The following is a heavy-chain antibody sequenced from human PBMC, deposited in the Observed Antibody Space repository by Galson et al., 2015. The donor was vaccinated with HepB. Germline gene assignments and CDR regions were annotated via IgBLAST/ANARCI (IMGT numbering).Heavy chain of an antibody. CDR2: ISSSSSYT. D-gene: IGHD3-3*01. CDR1: GFTFSDYY. CDR3: ARDSDFWSGYHYFDY. Sequence: SLRLSCAASGFTFSDYYMSWIRQAPGKGLEWVSYISSSSSYTNYADSVKGRFTISRDNAKNSLYLQTNSLRAEDTAVYYCARDSDFWSGYHYFDYWGQGTLVTVSS. V-gene: IGHV3-11*06. J-gene: IGHJ4*02.